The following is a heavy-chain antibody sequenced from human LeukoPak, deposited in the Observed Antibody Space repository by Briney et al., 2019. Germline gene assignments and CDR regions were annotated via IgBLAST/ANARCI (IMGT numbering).Heavy chain of an antibody. CDR2: IFHSGST. V-gene: IGHV4-59*12. J-gene: IGHJ6*02. D-gene: IGHD6-13*01. Sequence: SETLSLTCTVSGGSITSYYWSWIRQPPGKGLEWIGYIFHSGSTNYNPSLKSRVTISVDKSKNQFSLKLSSVTAADTAVYYCARDGAGIAAAGTYYGMDVWGQGTTVTVSS. CDR3: ARDGAGIAAAGTYYGMDV. CDR1: GGSITSYY.